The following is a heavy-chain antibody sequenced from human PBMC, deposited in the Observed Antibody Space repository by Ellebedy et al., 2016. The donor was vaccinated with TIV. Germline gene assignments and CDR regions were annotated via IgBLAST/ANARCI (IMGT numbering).Heavy chain of an antibody. CDR1: GLTFSSYN. CDR2: MSSSSSRV. J-gene: IGHJ4*02. V-gene: IGHV3-48*04. Sequence: PGGSLRLSCAASGLTFSSYNMNWVRQAPGKGLEWVSKMSSSSSRVYYADSVKGRFTISRDNAKNSLYLQMNSLRAEDTAVYYCAKTASKGRGWRTPIDYWGQGTLVTVSS. D-gene: IGHD6-19*01. CDR3: AKTASKGRGWRTPIDY.